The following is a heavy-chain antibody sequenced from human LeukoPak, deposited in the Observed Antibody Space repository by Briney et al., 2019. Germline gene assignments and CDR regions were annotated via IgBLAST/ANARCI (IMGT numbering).Heavy chain of an antibody. V-gene: IGHV3-48*02. CDR3: ARDAGYSSGWSHWYFDL. Sequence: GGSLRLSCAASGFTFSSYRMNWVRQAPGKGLAWVSYISRTGTIYYADSVKGRFTISRDNAKNTLYLQMNTLKDEDTAVYYCARDAGYSSGWSHWYFDLWGRGTLVTVSS. D-gene: IGHD6-19*01. CDR1: GFTFSSYR. J-gene: IGHJ2*01. CDR2: ISRTGTI.